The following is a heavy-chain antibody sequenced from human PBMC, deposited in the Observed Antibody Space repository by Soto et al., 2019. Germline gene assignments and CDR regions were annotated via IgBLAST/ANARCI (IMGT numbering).Heavy chain of an antibody. CDR2: IYYSGST. CDR1: GGSISSGGYY. J-gene: IGHJ2*01. CDR3: AISVTSEYFDL. V-gene: IGHV4-31*03. D-gene: IGHD4-17*01. Sequence: QVQLQESGTGLVKPSQTLSLTCTVSGGSISSGGYYWSWLRQHPGKGLEWIGYIYYSGSTYYNPSLKSRVSIAVDTSKKQFSLKLSSVTAADTAVYYGAISVTSEYFDLWGRGTLVTVSS.